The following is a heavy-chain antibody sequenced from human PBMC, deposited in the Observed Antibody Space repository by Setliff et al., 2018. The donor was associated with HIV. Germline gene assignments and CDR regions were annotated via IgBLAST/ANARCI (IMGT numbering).Heavy chain of an antibody. D-gene: IGHD2-15*01. CDR2: IYYNGDT. V-gene: IGHV4-39*01. J-gene: IGHJ4*02. Sequence: KSSETLSLTCSVSGDSISNSAYFWGWIRQPSGKGLEYIGSIYYNGDTYYNPSIKSRVTISVDTSNNQFSLKLRSVTAADTAVYYCARRLVVVAADDYFDSWGQGALVTVSS. CDR1: GDSISNSAYF. CDR3: ARRLVVVAADDYFDS.